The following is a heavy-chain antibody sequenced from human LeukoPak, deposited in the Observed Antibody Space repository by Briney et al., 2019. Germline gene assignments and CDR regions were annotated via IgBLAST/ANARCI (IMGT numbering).Heavy chain of an antibody. CDR2: ISDIGSI. J-gene: IGHJ4*02. Sequence: NPSETLSLTCTVSGGSISSGDYYWSWIRQPPGKGLEWIAYISDIGSINYNPSLKSRVTISLDTSKNQFSLKLSSVTAADTAVYYCAGHHPRNTVDFWGQGTLVTVSS. CDR1: GGSISSGDYY. D-gene: IGHD2-8*02. CDR3: AGHHPRNTVDF. V-gene: IGHV4-61*08.